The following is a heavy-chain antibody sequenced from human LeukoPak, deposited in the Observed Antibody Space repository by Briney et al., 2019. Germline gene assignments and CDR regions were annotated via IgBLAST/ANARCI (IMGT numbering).Heavy chain of an antibody. CDR3: ARGDLGELSLYSASFVDY. Sequence: GASVKVSCKASGYTFTGYYMHWVRQAPGQGLEWMGWINPNSGGTNYAQKFQGRVTMTRDTSISTAYMELSRLRSDDTAVYYCARGDLGELSLYSASFVDYWGQGTLVTVSS. V-gene: IGHV1-2*02. CDR1: GYTFTGYY. D-gene: IGHD3-16*02. J-gene: IGHJ4*02. CDR2: INPNSGGT.